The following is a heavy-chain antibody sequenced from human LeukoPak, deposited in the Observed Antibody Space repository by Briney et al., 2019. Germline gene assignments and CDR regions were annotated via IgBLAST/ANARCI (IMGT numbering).Heavy chain of an antibody. V-gene: IGHV3-30*02. CDR1: GFTFSSYG. Sequence: GGSLRLSCAASGFTFSSYGMHWVRQAPGKGLEWVTFVRSDGSDKYYADSVKGRFTISRDNAKNTLYLQMNSLRAEDTAVYYCARVIGWDEPFDIWGQGTMVTVSS. CDR3: ARVIGWDEPFDI. D-gene: IGHD1-26*01. J-gene: IGHJ3*02. CDR2: VRSDGSDK.